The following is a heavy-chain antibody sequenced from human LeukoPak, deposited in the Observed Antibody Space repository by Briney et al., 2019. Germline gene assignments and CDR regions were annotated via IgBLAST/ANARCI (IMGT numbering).Heavy chain of an antibody. V-gene: IGHV1-24*01. CDR3: ATDRVYRSSGRSWGFFDY. CDR2: FDSENNKI. J-gene: IGHJ4*02. Sequence: ASVKVSCKLSGYSLSDLSIHWVREAPGEGVERMGGFDSENNKIVYSQKFQGRVTMTEDTSADTAYMELTSLRSEDTAVYFCATDRVYRSSGRSWGFFDYWGQGTLVIVSS. D-gene: IGHD6-19*01. CDR1: GYSLSDLS.